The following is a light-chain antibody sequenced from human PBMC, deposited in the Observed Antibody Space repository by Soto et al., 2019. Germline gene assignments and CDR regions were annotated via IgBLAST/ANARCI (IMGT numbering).Light chain of an antibody. Sequence: DIQLTQSPSTLSASVGDRVTITCRAGQSITNLLAWYQQKPGKAPKLLIYDASRLQSGVPSRFSGSGSGTQFTLTIISLLPDDFATYYCQQYNSYPWTFGQGTKV. CDR1: QSITNL. CDR3: QQYNSYPWT. CDR2: DAS. V-gene: IGKV1-5*01. J-gene: IGKJ1*01.